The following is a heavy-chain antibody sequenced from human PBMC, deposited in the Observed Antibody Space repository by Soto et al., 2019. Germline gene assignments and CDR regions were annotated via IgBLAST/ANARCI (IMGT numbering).Heavy chain of an antibody. CDR2: ISYDGSNK. CDR1: GFTFSSYG. CDR3: AKPLENIVVVVAAFDY. V-gene: IGHV3-30*18. D-gene: IGHD2-15*01. J-gene: IGHJ4*02. Sequence: GGSLRLSCAASGFTFSSYGMHWVRQAPGKGLEWVAVISYDGSNKYYADSVKGRFTISRDNSKNTLYLQMNSLRAEDTAVYYCAKPLENIVVVVAAFDYWGQGTLVTVSA.